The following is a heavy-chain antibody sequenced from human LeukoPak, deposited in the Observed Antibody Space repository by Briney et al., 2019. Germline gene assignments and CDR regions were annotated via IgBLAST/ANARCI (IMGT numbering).Heavy chain of an antibody. V-gene: IGHV3-21*01. J-gene: IGHJ5*02. CDR1: GVTFSSYS. Sequence: LGGSLRLSCAASGVTFSSYSMNWVRQAPGTGLERVSSISSSSSYIYYADSVKGRFTISRDNAKNSLYLQMNSLRAEDTAVYYCARDEPMTTVARGDWFDPWGQGTLVTVSS. D-gene: IGHD4-17*01. CDR2: ISSSSSYI. CDR3: ARDEPMTTVARGDWFDP.